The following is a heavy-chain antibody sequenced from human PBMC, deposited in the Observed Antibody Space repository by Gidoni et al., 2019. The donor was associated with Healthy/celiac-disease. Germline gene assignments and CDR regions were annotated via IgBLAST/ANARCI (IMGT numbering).Heavy chain of an antibody. CDR2: ISGSGGST. Sequence: EVQLLESGGGLVQPGGSLRLSCAASGFTFSSYAMSWVRQAPGKGLEWFSAISGSGGSTYYADSVKGRFTIARDNSKNTLYLQMNSLRAEDTAVYYCAKDRYYGSGSYYNGDYWGQGTLVTVSS. V-gene: IGHV3-23*01. CDR1: GFTFSSYA. CDR3: AKDRYYGSGSYYNGDY. D-gene: IGHD3-10*01. J-gene: IGHJ4*02.